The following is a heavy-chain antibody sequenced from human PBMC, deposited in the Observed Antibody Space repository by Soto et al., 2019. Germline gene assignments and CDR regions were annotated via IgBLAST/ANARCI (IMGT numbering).Heavy chain of an antibody. Sequence: QGQLVQSGAEVKKPGASVKVSCKTAGYTFSSYDIGWVRQAPGQGLEWMGWISPYNGNTNYAQKFQGRVTMTTDISTKTAYMEPRRLRSDHTAVYYCAREDRYYGMDVWGQGTTVTVSS. V-gene: IGHV1-18*01. CDR2: ISPYNGNT. CDR1: GYTFSSYD. CDR3: AREDRYYGMDV. J-gene: IGHJ6*02. D-gene: IGHD2-15*01.